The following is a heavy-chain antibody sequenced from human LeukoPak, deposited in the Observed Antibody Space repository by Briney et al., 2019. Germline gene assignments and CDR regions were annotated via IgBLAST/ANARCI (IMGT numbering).Heavy chain of an antibody. J-gene: IGHJ4*02. CDR3: ARGIAAAGARFGY. CDR1: GGSFSGYY. CDR2: INHSGST. V-gene: IGHV4-34*01. Sequence: PSETLSLTCAVYGGSFSGYYWSWIRQPPAKGLEWIGEINHSGSTNYNPSLKSRVTISVDTSKNQFSLKLSSVTAADTAVYYCARGIAAAGARFGYWGQGTLVTVSS. D-gene: IGHD6-13*01.